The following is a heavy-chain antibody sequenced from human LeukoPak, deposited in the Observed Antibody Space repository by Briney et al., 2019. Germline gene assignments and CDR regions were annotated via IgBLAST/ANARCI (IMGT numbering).Heavy chain of an antibody. J-gene: IGHJ6*03. V-gene: IGHV1-69*13. Sequence: ASVKVSCKASGGTFSSYAISWVRQAPGQGLEWMGGIIPIFGTANYAQKFQGRVTITADESTSTAYMELSSLRSEDTAVYYCARGAGSSSHYYYYMDVWGKGTTVTVSS. CDR3: ARGAGSSSHYYYYMDV. D-gene: IGHD6-13*01. CDR2: IIPIFGTA. CDR1: GGTFSSYA.